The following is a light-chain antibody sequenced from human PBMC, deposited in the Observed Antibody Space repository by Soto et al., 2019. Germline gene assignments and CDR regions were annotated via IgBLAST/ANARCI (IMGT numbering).Light chain of an antibody. J-gene: IGLJ2*01. CDR3: ATWDDSLLSVV. V-gene: IGLV1-47*02. CDR2: NND. Sequence: QSVLTQPPSASGTPGQRVTFSCSGSSSNIGRNYVCWYQQFPGAAPKLLIYNNDQRPSGVPDRFSGSKSGASASLAISGLRSEDEADYYCATWDDSLLSVVFGGGTKLTV. CDR1: SSNIGRNY.